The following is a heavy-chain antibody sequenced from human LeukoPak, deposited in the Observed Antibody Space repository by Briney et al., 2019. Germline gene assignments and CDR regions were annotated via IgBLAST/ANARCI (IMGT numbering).Heavy chain of an antibody. V-gene: IGHV3-23*01. CDR1: GFTFSSHA. CDR3: ARGPLTEVAGTTWDY. J-gene: IGHJ4*02. CDR2: INGGGDRR. Sequence: GGSLRLSCAPSGFTFSSHAMSWVRQTPEKGLEWVSAINGGGDRRYYADSVKGRFTISRDNSKNTLYLQMNNLRAEDTAIYFCARGPLTEVAGTTWDYWGQGTLVTVSS. D-gene: IGHD6-19*01.